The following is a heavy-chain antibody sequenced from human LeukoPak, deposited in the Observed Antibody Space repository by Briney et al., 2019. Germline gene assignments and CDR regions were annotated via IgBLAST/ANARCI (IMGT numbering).Heavy chain of an antibody. V-gene: IGHV3-23*01. CDR1: GFTFSSHA. CDR3: ARGPLTEVAGTTWDY. J-gene: IGHJ4*02. CDR2: INGGGDRR. Sequence: GGSLRLSCAPSGFTFSSHAMSWVRQTPEKGLEWVSAINGGGDRRYYADSVKGRFTISRDNSKNTLYLQMNNLRAEDTAIYFCARGPLTEVAGTTWDYWGQGTLVTVSS. D-gene: IGHD6-19*01.